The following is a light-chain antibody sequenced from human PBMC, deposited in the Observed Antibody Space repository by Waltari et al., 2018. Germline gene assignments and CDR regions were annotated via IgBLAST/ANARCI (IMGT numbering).Light chain of an antibody. CDR2: SNN. J-gene: IGLJ2*01. Sequence: QSVLTQPPSASGTPGQRVTISCSGSSPNIGSKTVTWYPQPPGTAPKLPIYSNNQRPSGVPDRFSGSKSGTSASLAISGLQSEDEADYYCTAWDDSLNGVVFGGGTKLTVL. CDR1: SPNIGSKT. V-gene: IGLV1-44*01. CDR3: TAWDDSLNGVV.